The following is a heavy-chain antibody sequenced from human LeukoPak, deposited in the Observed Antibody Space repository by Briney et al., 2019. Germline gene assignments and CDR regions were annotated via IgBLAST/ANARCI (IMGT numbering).Heavy chain of an antibody. CDR3: ARVPAASFDI. V-gene: IGHV4-34*01. Sequence: SETLSLTCAVFGGSFSGYYWSWIRQPPGKGLEWIGEINHSGSTNYNPSLKSRVTISVDTSKNQFSLKLSSVTAADTAVYYCARVPAASFDIWGQGTMVTASS. D-gene: IGHD2-2*01. CDR2: INHSGST. CDR1: GGSFSGYY. J-gene: IGHJ3*02.